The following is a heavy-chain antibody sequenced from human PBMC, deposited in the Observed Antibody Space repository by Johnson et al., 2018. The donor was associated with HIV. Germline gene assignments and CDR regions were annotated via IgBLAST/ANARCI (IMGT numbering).Heavy chain of an antibody. D-gene: IGHD6-13*01. CDR2: ISWNSGSI. Sequence: QLVVSGGGLVQPGRSLRLSCAASGFTFDDYAMHWVRQAPGKGLEWVSGISWNSGSIGYADSVKGRFTISRDNAKNSLYLLMNSLRAEDTAVYYFARGGTYSISLSDAFHIWGQGTMVTVSS. CDR1: GFTFDDYA. J-gene: IGHJ3*02. CDR3: ARGGTYSISLSDAFHI. V-gene: IGHV3-9*01.